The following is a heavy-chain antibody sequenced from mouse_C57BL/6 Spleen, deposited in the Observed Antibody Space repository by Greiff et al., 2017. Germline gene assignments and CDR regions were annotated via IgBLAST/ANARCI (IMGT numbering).Heavy chain of an antibody. Sequence: QVQLKESGPELVKPGASVTLSCKASGYAFSSSGLNWVKQRPGKGLEWIGRIYPGDGDTNYNGKFKGKAKLTADKSSSAADMQLSSLTSEDSAVYFRRRYLIRKAMDYWGQGTSVTVSS. CDR3: RRYLIRKAMDY. J-gene: IGHJ4*01. V-gene: IGHV1-82*01. CDR1: GYAFSSSG. CDR2: IYPGDGDT.